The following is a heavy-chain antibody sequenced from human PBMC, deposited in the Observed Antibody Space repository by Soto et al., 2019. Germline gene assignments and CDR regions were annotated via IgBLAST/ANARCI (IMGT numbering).Heavy chain of an antibody. Sequence: GGSLRLSCAASGFTFSRDGMSWVRQAPGKGLEWVSLVTDNGRSTYYADSVKGRFTISRDNTKNTLFLQMNSLRAEDTAVYYCAKERATTTAFDYWGQGALVTVSS. D-gene: IGHD4-17*01. J-gene: IGHJ4*02. CDR1: GFTFSRDG. CDR2: VTDNGRST. CDR3: AKERATTTAFDY. V-gene: IGHV3-23*01.